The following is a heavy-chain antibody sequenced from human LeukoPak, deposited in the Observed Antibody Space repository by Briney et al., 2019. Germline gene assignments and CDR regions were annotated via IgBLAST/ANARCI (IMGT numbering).Heavy chain of an antibody. CDR1: GYTFTGYY. J-gene: IGHJ5*02. CDR3: ARDYYDSSGYSRFDP. D-gene: IGHD3-22*01. V-gene: IGHV1-2*02. CDR2: INPNSGGT. Sequence: GASVKVSCKASGYTFTGYYMHWVRQAPGQGLEGMGWINPNSGGTDYAQKFQGRVTMTRDTSISTAYMEVSRLRSDDTAVYYCARDYYDSSGYSRFDPWGQGTLVTVSS.